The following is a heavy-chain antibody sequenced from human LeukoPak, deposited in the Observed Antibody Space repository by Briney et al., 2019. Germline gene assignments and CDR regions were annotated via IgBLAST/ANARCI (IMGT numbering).Heavy chain of an antibody. Sequence: PGGSLRLSCAASGFTVSRNYMSWVRQAPGKGLEWVSAISGSGGSTYYADSVKGRFTISRDNSKNTLYLQMNSLRAEDTAVYYCAKDSMNNSGYESWGQGTLVTVSS. CDR1: GFTVSRNY. CDR2: ISGSGGST. J-gene: IGHJ4*02. D-gene: IGHD5-12*01. V-gene: IGHV3-23*01. CDR3: AKDSMNNSGYES.